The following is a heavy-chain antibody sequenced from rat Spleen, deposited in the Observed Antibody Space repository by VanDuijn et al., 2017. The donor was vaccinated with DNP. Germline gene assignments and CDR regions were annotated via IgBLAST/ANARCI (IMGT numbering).Heavy chain of an antibody. J-gene: IGHJ3*01. D-gene: IGHD1-10*01. CDR2: ISTGGGDT. V-gene: IGHV5S11*01. CDR1: GFTFSNYY. Sequence: EVQLVESGGGLVQPGRSMKLSCAASGFTFSNYYMAWVRQAPTKGLEWVATISTGGGDTYYRDSVKGRFTISRDNVKRLLYLQMDSLRSEETATYYCARHGLITARDWFAYWGQGTLVTVSS. CDR3: ARHGLITARDWFAY.